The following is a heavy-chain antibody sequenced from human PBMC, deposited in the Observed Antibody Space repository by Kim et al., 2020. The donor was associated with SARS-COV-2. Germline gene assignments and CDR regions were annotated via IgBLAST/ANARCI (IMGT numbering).Heavy chain of an antibody. Sequence: GGSLRLSCAASGFTFSGSAMHWVRQASGKGLEWVGRIRSKANSYATAYAASVKGRFTISRDDSKNTAYLQMNSLKTEDTAVYYCTFPYYYDSSGYSYYYYGMDVWGQGTTVTVSS. CDR1: GFTFSGSA. J-gene: IGHJ6*02. CDR2: IRSKANSYAT. V-gene: IGHV3-73*01. D-gene: IGHD3-22*01. CDR3: TFPYYYDSSGYSYYYYGMDV.